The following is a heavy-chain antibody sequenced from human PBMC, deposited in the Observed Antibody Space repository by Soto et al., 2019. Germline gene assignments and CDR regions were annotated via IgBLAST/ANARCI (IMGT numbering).Heavy chain of an antibody. J-gene: IGHJ6*02. Sequence: PGESLKISCKGSGYSFAGYWITWVRQKTGKGLEWMGRIDPSDSQTYYSPSFRGHVTISATKSITTVFLQWSSLRASDTAMYYCARLRGDGYTNDYYAMDVWGQGTTVTVSS. D-gene: IGHD5-12*01. CDR3: ARLRGDGYTNDYYAMDV. CDR2: IDPSDSQT. CDR1: GYSFAGYW. V-gene: IGHV5-10-1*01.